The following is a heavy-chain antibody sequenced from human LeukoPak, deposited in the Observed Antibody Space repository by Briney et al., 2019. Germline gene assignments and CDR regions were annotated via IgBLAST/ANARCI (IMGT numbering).Heavy chain of an antibody. CDR1: GYTFTSYY. D-gene: IGHD5-18*01. CDR3: ARDSARDVDTAMVIDY. CDR2: INPSGGST. Sequence: ASVKVSCKASGYTFTSYYMHWVRQAPGQGLEWMGIINPSGGSTSYAQKFQGRVTMTRDTSTSTVYMELSSLRSEDTAVYYCARDSARDVDTAMVIDYWGQGTLVTVSS. V-gene: IGHV1-46*01. J-gene: IGHJ4*02.